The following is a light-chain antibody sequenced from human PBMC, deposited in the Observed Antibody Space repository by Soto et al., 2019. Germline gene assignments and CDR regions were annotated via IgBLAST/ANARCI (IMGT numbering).Light chain of an antibody. J-gene: IGLJ2*01. CDR3: RSYTSSRTVV. V-gene: IGLV2-14*01. CDR2: EVS. Sequence: QSAPTQPASVSGSPGQSITISCTGTSTDVGCYNYVSWYHQHPGKAPKLMIYEVSNRPSGVSNRFSGSKSGNTASLTISGLQAGDEADYYCRSYTSSRTVVFGGGTKLT. CDR1: STDVGCYNY.